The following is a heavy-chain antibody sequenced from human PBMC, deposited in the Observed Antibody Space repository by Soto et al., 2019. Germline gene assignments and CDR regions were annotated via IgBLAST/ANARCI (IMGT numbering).Heavy chain of an antibody. D-gene: IGHD6-19*01. CDR2: ISGSGGNT. Sequence: EVQLLESGGGLVQPGGPLGPSCEAPGLPFTSYPLVWVRQVPDKGLEWVSTISGSGGNTYYADSMKGRFTISRANSKNTLFLQMNSLTVEDTAIYYCAKDQSGGSGWYGVDYWGQGTLVTVSS. CDR1: GLPFTSYP. J-gene: IGHJ4*02. V-gene: IGHV3-23*01. CDR3: AKDQSGGSGWYGVDY.